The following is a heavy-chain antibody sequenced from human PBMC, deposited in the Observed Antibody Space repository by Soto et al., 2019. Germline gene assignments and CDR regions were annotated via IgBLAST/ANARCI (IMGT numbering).Heavy chain of an antibody. CDR3: AREFLSPNLVVVIPLDAFDI. J-gene: IGHJ3*02. V-gene: IGHV3-30-3*01. CDR1: GFTFSSYA. Sequence: GGSLRLSCAASGFTFSSYAMHWVRQAPGKGLEWVAVISYDGSNKYYADSVKGRFTISRDNSKNTLYLQMNSLRAEDTAVYYCAREFLSPNLVVVIPLDAFDIWGQGTMVTVSS. D-gene: IGHD3-22*01. CDR2: ISYDGSNK.